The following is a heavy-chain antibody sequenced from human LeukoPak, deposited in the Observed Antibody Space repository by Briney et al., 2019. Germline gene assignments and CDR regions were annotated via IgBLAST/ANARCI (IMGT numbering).Heavy chain of an antibody. D-gene: IGHD4-11*01. Sequence: GGSLRLSCAAPGFTFSNYAMSWVRQAPGKGLEWVSGISGSGGGTYYADSVKGRFTMSRDNSKNTLYLQMNSLRAEDTAVYYCAKGLQGYSSSWFDPWGQGTLVTVSS. CDR1: GFTFSNYA. CDR3: AKGLQGYSSSWFDP. V-gene: IGHV3-23*01. J-gene: IGHJ5*02. CDR2: ISGSGGGT.